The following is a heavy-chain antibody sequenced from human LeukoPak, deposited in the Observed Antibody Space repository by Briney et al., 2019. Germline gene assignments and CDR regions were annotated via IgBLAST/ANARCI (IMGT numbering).Heavy chain of an antibody. V-gene: IGHV1-8*03. CDR2: MNPNSGNT. CDR3: ARVFRYYHTFDY. Sequence: ASVKVSCEASGYTFTSYDINWVRQATGQGLEWMGWMNPNSGNTGYAQKFQGRVTITRNTSISTAYMELSSLRSEDTAVYYCARVFRYYHTFDYWGQGTLVTVSS. J-gene: IGHJ4*02. D-gene: IGHD3-22*01. CDR1: GYTFTSYD.